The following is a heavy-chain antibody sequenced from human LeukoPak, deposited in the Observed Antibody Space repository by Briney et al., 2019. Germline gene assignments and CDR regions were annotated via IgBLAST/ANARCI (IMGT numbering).Heavy chain of an antibody. Sequence: GGSVRLSGAASGFTFNGYAMSWLRQAPGKGLVWVSAISGSGGSTYYADSVKGRFTISRDNSKNTLYLQMNSLRAEATAVYYCAKVSYCVGYFRGRWPPNDYWGQETLVTVSS. CDR1: GFTFNGYA. V-gene: IGHV3-23*01. J-gene: IGHJ4*02. CDR2: ISGSGGST. D-gene: IGHD2-2*03. CDR3: AKVSYCVGYFRGRWPPNDY.